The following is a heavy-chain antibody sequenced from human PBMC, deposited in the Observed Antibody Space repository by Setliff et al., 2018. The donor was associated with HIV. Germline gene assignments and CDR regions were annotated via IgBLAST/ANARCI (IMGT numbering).Heavy chain of an antibody. CDR2: IISILEIT. V-gene: IGHV1-69*10. J-gene: IGHJ3*02. CDR1: GGTSSTHA. CDR3: AGPRGDEAFDI. D-gene: IGHD3-10*01. Sequence: SVKVSCKASGGTSSTHAMNWVRQAPGQGLEWIGQIISILEITDYAQKLQGRVTITADGPTNTFYMELSGLRSHDTAVYYCAGPRGDEAFDIWGQGTMVTVSS.